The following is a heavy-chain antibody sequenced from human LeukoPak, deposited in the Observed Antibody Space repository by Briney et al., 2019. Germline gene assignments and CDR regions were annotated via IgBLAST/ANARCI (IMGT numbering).Heavy chain of an antibody. D-gene: IGHD6-13*01. V-gene: IGHV1-46*01. J-gene: IGHJ6*03. Sequence: ASVKVSCKASGYTFTYYYMHWVRQAPGQGLEWMGLINPSGGSTSYAQKFQGRLTMTRDMSTSTVYMELSRLRSDDTAVYYCARDPIAAAGTGINYYYYYMDVWGKGTTVTVSS. CDR1: GYTFTYYY. CDR3: ARDPIAAAGTGINYYYYYMDV. CDR2: INPSGGST.